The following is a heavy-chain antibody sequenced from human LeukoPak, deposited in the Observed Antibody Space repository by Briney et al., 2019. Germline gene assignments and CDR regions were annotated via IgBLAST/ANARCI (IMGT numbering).Heavy chain of an antibody. CDR2: IVGSGSTK. CDR1: GFTFSDYY. V-gene: IGHV3-11*04. Sequence: GGSLRLSCEASGFTFSDYYMSWIRQAPGKGLEWVSNIVGSGSTKYYADSVKGRFTISRDNAKNSLYLQMNSLRAEDTAVYYCAKFKGHYGDSEYYFDYWGQGTLVTVSS. CDR3: AKFKGHYGDSEYYFDY. J-gene: IGHJ4*02. D-gene: IGHD3-10*01.